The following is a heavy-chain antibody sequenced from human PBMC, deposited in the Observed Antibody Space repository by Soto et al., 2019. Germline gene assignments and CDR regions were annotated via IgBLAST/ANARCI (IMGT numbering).Heavy chain of an antibody. D-gene: IGHD1-1*01. Sequence: ASVKVSCKASGYTFTSYYMHWVRQAPGQGLEWMGIINPSGGSTSYAQKFQGRVTMTRDTSTSTVYMELSSLRSEDTAVYYCARDALAVRLDYYYYMDVWGKGTTVTVSS. CDR1: GYTFTSYY. CDR2: INPSGGST. CDR3: ARDALAVRLDYYYYMDV. J-gene: IGHJ6*03. V-gene: IGHV1-46*03.